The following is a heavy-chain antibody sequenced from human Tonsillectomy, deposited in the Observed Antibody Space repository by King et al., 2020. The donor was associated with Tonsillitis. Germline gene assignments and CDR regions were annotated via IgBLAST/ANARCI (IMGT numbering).Heavy chain of an antibody. J-gene: IGHJ6*02. CDR2: FTPRLGQP. D-gene: IGHD2-2*01. CDR3: ARNPGNCSSSNCYPFYGLDV. Sequence: QLVQSGAEVRKPGSSVKVSCKASGGTFSKAGISWVRLAPGQGLDWMGDFTPRLGQPKYAQKFQGRLTITADESTTTAYMELTSLRSDDTAVYYCARNPGNCSSSNCYPFYGLDVWGQGTTVTVSS. V-gene: IGHV1-69*11. CDR1: GGTFSKAG.